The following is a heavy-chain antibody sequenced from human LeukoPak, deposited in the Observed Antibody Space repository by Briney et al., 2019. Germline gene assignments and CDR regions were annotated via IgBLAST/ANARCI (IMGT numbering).Heavy chain of an antibody. D-gene: IGHD3-22*01. Sequence: GGSLRLSCSASGFTFSSYWMHWVRQAPGKGLVWVSRINSDGSSTSYADSVKGRFTISRDNAKNTLYLQMNSLRAEDTAVYYCARASSGYYYFDYWGQGTLVTVSS. J-gene: IGHJ4*02. CDR1: GFTFSSYW. CDR3: ARASSGYYYFDY. V-gene: IGHV3-74*01. CDR2: INSDGSST.